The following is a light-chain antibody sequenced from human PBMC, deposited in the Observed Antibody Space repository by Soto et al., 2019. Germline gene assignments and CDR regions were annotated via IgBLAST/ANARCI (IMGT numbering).Light chain of an antibody. CDR2: WAS. V-gene: IGKV4-1*01. Sequence: EIVMTQSPDSLAVSLGERATINCTSSQSVLYSANNQSYLAWYQQKPGQPPKLLIYWASARESGVPARFSGSGSGTNFTLTISNLQADDVAVYYCQQDFSTPFTFGPGTKVDIK. CDR3: QQDFSTPFT. J-gene: IGKJ3*01. CDR1: QSVLYSANNQSY.